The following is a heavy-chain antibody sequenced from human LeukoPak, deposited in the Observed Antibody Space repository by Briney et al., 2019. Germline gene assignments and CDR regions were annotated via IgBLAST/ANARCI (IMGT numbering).Heavy chain of an antibody. D-gene: IGHD1-26*01. CDR1: GGSINSTNYY. J-gene: IGHJ4*02. Sequence: PSETLSLTCTVSGGSINSTNYYWGWIRQPPGKGLEWIGYIYYSGSTNYNPSLKSRVTISVDTSKNQFSLKLSSVTAADTALYYCASFSGISRFEYWGQGTLVTVSS. CDR2: IYYSGST. V-gene: IGHV4-61*05. CDR3: ASFSGISRFEY.